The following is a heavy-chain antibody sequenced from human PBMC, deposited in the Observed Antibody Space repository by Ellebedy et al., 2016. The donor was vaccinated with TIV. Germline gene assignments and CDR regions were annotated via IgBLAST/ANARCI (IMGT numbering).Heavy chain of an antibody. Sequence: AASVKVSCKASGYTFTTYAISWVRQAPGQGLEWMGWITVNNGNTDYAQKLQGRVTMTTDTSTSTAYMELRSLRSDDTAVYYCARGYYDFWSGYSFDIWGQGTMVTVSS. D-gene: IGHD3-3*01. CDR2: ITVNNGNT. J-gene: IGHJ3*02. CDR1: GYTFTTYA. V-gene: IGHV1-18*04. CDR3: ARGYYDFWSGYSFDI.